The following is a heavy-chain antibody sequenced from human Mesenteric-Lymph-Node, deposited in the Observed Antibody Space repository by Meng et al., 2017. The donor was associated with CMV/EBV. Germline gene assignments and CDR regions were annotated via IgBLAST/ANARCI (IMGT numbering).Heavy chain of an antibody. V-gene: IGHV3-7*01. D-gene: IGHD3-22*01. CDR2: IKQDGSEE. Sequence: GESLKISCAASGFSFSSYWMSWVRQAPGKGLEWVANIKQDGSEEYYVDSVKGRFTISRDNAKNSLYLQMNSLRAEDTAIYYCASDSSGYYYAFWGQGTLVTVSS. J-gene: IGHJ4*02. CDR1: GFSFSSYW. CDR3: ASDSSGYYYAF.